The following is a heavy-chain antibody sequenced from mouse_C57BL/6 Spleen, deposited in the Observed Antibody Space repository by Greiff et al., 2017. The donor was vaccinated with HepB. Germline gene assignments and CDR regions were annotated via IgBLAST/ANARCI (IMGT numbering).Heavy chain of an antibody. D-gene: IGHD4-1*01. CDR1: GYTFTSYW. J-gene: IGHJ2*01. Sequence: QVHVKQPGAELVKPGASVKLSCKASGYTFTSYWMHWVKQRPGQGLEWIGMIHPNSGSTNYNEKFKSKATLTVDKSSSTAYMQLSSLTSEDSAVYYCARATGTGYWGQGTTLTVSS. CDR2: IHPNSGST. CDR3: ARATGTGY. V-gene: IGHV1-64*01.